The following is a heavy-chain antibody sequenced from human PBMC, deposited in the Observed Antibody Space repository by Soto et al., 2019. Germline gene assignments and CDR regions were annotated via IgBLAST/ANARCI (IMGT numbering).Heavy chain of an antibody. V-gene: IGHV4-39*01. J-gene: IGHJ5*02. D-gene: IGHD2-15*01. CDR1: GGSISSSSYY. Sequence: QLQLQESGPGLVKPSETLSLTCTVSGGSISSSSYYWGWIRQPPGKGLEWIGSIYYAGNIYYNPSLKGRVTITVDTDQNQFPLELSSVTAADTAVYYCARQTRYCGGGSCYNWFDPWGQGTLVTVSS. CDR2: IYYAGNI. CDR3: ARQTRYCGGGSCYNWFDP.